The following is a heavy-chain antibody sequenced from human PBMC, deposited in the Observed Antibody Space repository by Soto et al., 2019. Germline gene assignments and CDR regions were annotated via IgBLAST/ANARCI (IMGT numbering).Heavy chain of an antibody. CDR1: GFTFSNAW. Sequence: PGGSLRLSCTASGFTFSNAWMSWVRQAPGKGLEWVGRIKSKTDGGTTDYAAPVKGRFTISRDDSKNTLYLQMNSLKTEDTAVYYCTTASYDILTGPRDYWGQGTLVTVSS. CDR2: IKSKTDGGTT. J-gene: IGHJ4*02. V-gene: IGHV3-15*01. CDR3: TTASYDILTGPRDY. D-gene: IGHD3-9*01.